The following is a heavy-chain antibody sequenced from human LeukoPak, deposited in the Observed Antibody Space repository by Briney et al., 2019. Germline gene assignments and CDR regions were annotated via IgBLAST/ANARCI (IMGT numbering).Heavy chain of an antibody. V-gene: IGHV4-59*01. Sequence: SETLSLTCAVYGGSFSGYYWSWIRQPPGKGLEWIGYIYYSGSTNYNPSLKSRVTVSVDTSKNQFSLKLSSVTAADTAVYYCARSHGDLATFDYWGQGTLVTVSS. J-gene: IGHJ4*02. CDR1: GGSFSGYY. CDR3: ARSHGDLATFDY. CDR2: IYYSGST. D-gene: IGHD4-17*01.